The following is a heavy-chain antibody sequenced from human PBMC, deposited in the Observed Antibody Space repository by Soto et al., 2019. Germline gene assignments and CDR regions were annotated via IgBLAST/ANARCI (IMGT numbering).Heavy chain of an antibody. J-gene: IGHJ6*02. CDR3: PEGDYFFYGMDV. CDR1: GGTFSSYA. Sequence: SVKVSCKASGGTFSSYAISWVRQAPGQGLEWMGGIIPIFGTANYAQKFQGRVTITADESTSTAYMELSSLRSEDTAVYYRPEGDYFFYGMDVWGQGTTVTVSS. V-gene: IGHV1-69*13. CDR2: IIPIFGTA. D-gene: IGHD1-26*01.